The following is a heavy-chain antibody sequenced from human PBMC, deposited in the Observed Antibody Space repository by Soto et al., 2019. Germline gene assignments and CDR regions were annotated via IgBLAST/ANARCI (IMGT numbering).Heavy chain of an antibody. CDR3: EKLISQAHFDY. CDR1: GFTFSVSD. Sequence: DVQVLESGGGLVQPGGSLRLSCAPSGFTFSVSDMIWVRQAPGKGLEWVSSISISGDAAYYADSVKGRFTISRDNSKNTLYLQMDSLRAEDTAEYYCEKLISQAHFDYWGRGGLVTVSS. J-gene: IGHJ4*02. D-gene: IGHD3-16*01. CDR2: ISISGDAA. V-gene: IGHV3-23*01.